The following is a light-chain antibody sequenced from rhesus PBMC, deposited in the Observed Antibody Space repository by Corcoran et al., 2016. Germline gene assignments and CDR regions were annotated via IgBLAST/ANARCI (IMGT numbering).Light chain of an antibody. CDR3: QVWDISSDHHDV. CDR1: NIGSEA. CDR2: SDS. V-gene: IGLV3-44*01. J-gene: IGLJ6*01. Sequence: SYDLTQPPSVLVSPGPTARITCGGDNIGSEAVHWNQQKPPQAPVLVIYSDSDRPSGIPERFSGSKSGNTATLTISGVEAGEEADYYCQVWDISSDHHDVFGSGTKLTVL.